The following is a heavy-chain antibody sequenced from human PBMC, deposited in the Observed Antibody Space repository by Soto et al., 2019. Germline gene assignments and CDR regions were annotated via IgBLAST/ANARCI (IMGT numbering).Heavy chain of an antibody. CDR2: ISAYNGNT. CDR1: GYTFTSYG. J-gene: IGHJ3*02. Sequence: GASVKVSCKASGYTFTSYGISWARQAPGQGLEWMGWISAYNGNTNYAQKLQGRVTMTTDTSTSTAYMELRSLRSDDTAVYYCARPYYYDSSGYYLNAFDIWGQGTMVTVSS. V-gene: IGHV1-18*01. CDR3: ARPYYYDSSGYYLNAFDI. D-gene: IGHD3-22*01.